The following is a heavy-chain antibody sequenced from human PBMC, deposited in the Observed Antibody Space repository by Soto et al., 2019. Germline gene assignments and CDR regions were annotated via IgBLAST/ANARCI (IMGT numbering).Heavy chain of an antibody. J-gene: IGHJ5*02. Sequence: QVQLQESGPGLVKPSQTLSLTCTVSGGSISSGGYYWSWIRQHPGKGLEWIGYIYYSGSTYYNPSLKSRVTISVDTSKNQCSLRLSSVTAADTAVYYCARVPWQLKYNWFDPWGQGTLVTVSS. V-gene: IGHV4-31*03. CDR2: IYYSGST. D-gene: IGHD6-6*01. CDR1: GGSISSGGYY. CDR3: ARVPWQLKYNWFDP.